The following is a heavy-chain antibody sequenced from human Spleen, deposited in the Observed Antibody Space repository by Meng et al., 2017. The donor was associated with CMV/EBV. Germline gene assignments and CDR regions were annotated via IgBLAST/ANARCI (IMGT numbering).Heavy chain of an antibody. V-gene: IGHV4-39*01. CDR2: LYYTGIT. CDR1: GGSVSRSSYY. Sequence: SETLSLTCTVSGGSVSRSSYYWGWIRQPPGKGLEWIGSLYYTGITYYNPSLKSRVTVSVDRSNNLFSLRLSSVTAADTAVYYCARHNPRNSNYGSLDSWGQGTLVTVSS. CDR3: ARHNPRNSNYGSLDS. J-gene: IGHJ4*02. D-gene: IGHD4-11*01.